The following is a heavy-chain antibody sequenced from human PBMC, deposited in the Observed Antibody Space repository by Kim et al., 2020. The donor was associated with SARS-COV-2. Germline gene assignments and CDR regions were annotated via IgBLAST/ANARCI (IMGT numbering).Heavy chain of an antibody. V-gene: IGHV3-23*01. CDR3: AKSPSSGRFYAGLDF. CDR2: VSASGANT. J-gene: IGHJ4*01. Sequence: GGSLRLSCAASGFTFETYGMGWVRQAPGQGLEWVSSVSASGANTYYADSVKGRFTISRDNSKNTLYLQTNSLRAEDTALYYCAKSPSSGRFYAGLDFWGPGTLVNFPS. CDR1: GFTFETYG. D-gene: IGHD1-26*01.